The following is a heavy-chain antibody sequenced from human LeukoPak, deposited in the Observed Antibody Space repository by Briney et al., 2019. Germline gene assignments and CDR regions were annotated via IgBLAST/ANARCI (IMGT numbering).Heavy chain of an antibody. CDR2: IYTSGST. D-gene: IGHD5-24*01. Sequence: SQTLSLTCTVSGGSISSGSYYWSWIRQPAGKGLEWIGRIYTSGSTNYNPSLESRVTISVDTSKNQFSLKLSSVTAADTAVYYCARQPRMATFDYWGQGTLVTVSS. CDR1: GGSISSGSYY. V-gene: IGHV4-61*02. J-gene: IGHJ4*02. CDR3: ARQPRMATFDY.